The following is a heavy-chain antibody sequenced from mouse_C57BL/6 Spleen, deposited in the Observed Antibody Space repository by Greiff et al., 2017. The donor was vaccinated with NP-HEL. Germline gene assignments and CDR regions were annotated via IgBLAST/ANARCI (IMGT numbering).Heavy chain of an antibody. D-gene: IGHD4-1*01. CDR3: ARHVLCSGMDY. V-gene: IGHV5-15*01. CDR1: GFTFSDYG. J-gene: IGHJ4*01. Sequence: EVQGVESGGGLVQPGGSLKLSCAASGFTFSDYGMAWVRQAPRKGPEWVAFISNLAYSIYYADTGTGRFTISRENAKNTLYLEMSSPRSEDTAMYYCARHVLCSGMDYWGQGTSVTLSS. CDR2: ISNLAYSI.